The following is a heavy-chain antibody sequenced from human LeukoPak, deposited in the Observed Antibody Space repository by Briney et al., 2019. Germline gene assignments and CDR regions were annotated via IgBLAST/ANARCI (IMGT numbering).Heavy chain of an antibody. J-gene: IGHJ4*02. D-gene: IGHD5-18*01. CDR3: AKDRYSYGTLSFDY. CDR2: ISGSGGST. Sequence: EGSLRLSCAASGFTFSSYAMSWVRQAPGKGLEWVSAISGSGGSTYYADSVKGRLTISRDNSKNTLYLQMNSLRAEDTAVYYCAKDRYSYGTLSFDYWGQGTLVTVSS. V-gene: IGHV3-23*01. CDR1: GFTFSSYA.